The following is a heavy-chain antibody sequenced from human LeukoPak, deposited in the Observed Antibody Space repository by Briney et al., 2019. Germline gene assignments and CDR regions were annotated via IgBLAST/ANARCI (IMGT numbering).Heavy chain of an antibody. J-gene: IGHJ4*02. CDR3: ARSIVGATTHDY. CDR2: IYYSGST. D-gene: IGHD1-26*01. Sequence: SETLSLTCTVSGGSISSYYWSWIRQPPGEGLEWIGYIYYSGSTNYNPSLKSRVTISVDTSKNQFSLKLSSVTAADTAVYYCARSIVGATTHDYWGQGTLVTVSS. V-gene: IGHV4-59*01. CDR1: GGSISSYY.